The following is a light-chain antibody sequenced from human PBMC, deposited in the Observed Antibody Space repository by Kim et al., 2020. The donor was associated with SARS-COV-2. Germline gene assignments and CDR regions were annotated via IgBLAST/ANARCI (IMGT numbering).Light chain of an antibody. Sequence: APGKTARIPCGGNNIEGKSVHWYQQKPGQAPEVVIYYDTDRPSGIPERFSGSNSGSTATLTISWVEAGDEADYYCQVWDTNSDHPVFGGGTQLTVL. CDR3: QVWDTNSDHPV. V-gene: IGLV3-21*04. CDR2: YDT. J-gene: IGLJ3*02. CDR1: NIEGKS.